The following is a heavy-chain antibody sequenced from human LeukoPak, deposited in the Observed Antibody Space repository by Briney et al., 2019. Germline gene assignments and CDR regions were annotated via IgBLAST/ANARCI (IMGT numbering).Heavy chain of an antibody. Sequence: PSETLSLTCSVSGGSISSYYWSWIRQPPGKGLEWIGYIYYSGSTNYNPSLKSRVTISVDTSKNQFSLKLSSVTAADTAVYYCASSVWYYYDSPVGPFDYWGQGTLVTVSS. D-gene: IGHD3-22*01. V-gene: IGHV4-59*01. J-gene: IGHJ4*02. CDR2: IYYSGST. CDR1: GGSISSYY. CDR3: ASSVWYYYDSPVGPFDY.